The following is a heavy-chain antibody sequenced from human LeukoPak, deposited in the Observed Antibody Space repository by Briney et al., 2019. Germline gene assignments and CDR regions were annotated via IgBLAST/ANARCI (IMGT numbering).Heavy chain of an antibody. CDR2: INNDGSNT. CDR1: GVNFGSRW. V-gene: IGHV3-74*01. Sequence: GGSLRLSCVASGVNFGSRWMHWVRQAPGKGLVWVSRINNDGSNTPYADSVKGRFTISRDNAKNTLYLQMNSLRAEDTAVYYCTRDRGSPDAFNTWGQGTMVTVSS. J-gene: IGHJ3*02. CDR3: TRDRGSPDAFNT.